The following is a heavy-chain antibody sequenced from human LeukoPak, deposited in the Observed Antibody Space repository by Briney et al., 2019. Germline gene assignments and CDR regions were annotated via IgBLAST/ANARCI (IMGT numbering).Heavy chain of an antibody. D-gene: IGHD3-3*01. J-gene: IGHJ4*02. CDR2: IYYSGST. Sequence: PSETLSLTCTVSGGSISSGGYYWSWIRHHPGKGLEWIEYIYYSGSTYYNPSLKSRVTISVDTSKNQFSLKLSSVTAADTAVYYCARALGGEWLSYNWGQGTLVTVSS. CDR1: GGSISSGGYY. V-gene: IGHV4-31*03. CDR3: ARALGGEWLSYN.